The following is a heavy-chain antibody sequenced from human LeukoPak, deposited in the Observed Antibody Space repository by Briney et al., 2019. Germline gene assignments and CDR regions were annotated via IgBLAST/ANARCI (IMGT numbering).Heavy chain of an antibody. Sequence: PGGSLRLSCVGAGLSNSDYGMSWVRQAPGKGLEWVSGIDWAGHASSYSDSVKGRFTISRDNAENSLYPDMTSLRAEDTAFYYCARDLSATWYSLAYWGQGTLVTVSS. V-gene: IGHV3-20*04. CDR1: GLSNSDYG. D-gene: IGHD2-15*01. CDR2: IDWAGHAS. J-gene: IGHJ4*02. CDR3: ARDLSATWYSLAY.